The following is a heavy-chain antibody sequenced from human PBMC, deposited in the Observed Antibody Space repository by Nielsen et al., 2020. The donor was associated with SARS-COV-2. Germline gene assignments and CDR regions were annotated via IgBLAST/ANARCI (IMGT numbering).Heavy chain of an antibody. CDR3: ARDLGIYYYDSSGYPPGGVDY. CDR2: FDPEDGET. D-gene: IGHD3-22*01. J-gene: IGHJ4*02. Sequence: ASVKVSCKVSGYTLTELSMHWVRQAPGKGLEWMGGFDPEDGETIYAQKFQGRVTMTEDTSTDTAYMELSSLRSEDTAVYYCARDLGIYYYDSSGYPPGGVDYWGQGTLVTVSS. V-gene: IGHV1-24*01. CDR1: GYTLTELS.